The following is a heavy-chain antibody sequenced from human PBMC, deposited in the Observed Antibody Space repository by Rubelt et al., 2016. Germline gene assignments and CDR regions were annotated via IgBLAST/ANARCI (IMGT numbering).Heavy chain of an antibody. D-gene: IGHD1-1*01. CDR1: SSYG. V-gene: IGHV3-33*05. CDR2: ISYDGSNK. CDR3: ARDLTLDRPDYFDC. Sequence: SSYGMHWVRQAPGKGLEWVAVISYDGSNKYYADSVKGRLTVSRDNAKNSLYLQMDSLRAEDTGVYYCARDLTLDRPDYFDCWGQGTLVTVSS. J-gene: IGHJ4*02.